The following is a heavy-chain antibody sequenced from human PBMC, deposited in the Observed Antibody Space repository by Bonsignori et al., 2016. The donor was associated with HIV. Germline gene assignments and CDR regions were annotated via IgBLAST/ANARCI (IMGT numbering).Heavy chain of an antibody. J-gene: IGHJ6*03. CDR2: ISAYNGNT. V-gene: IGHV1-18*01. D-gene: IGHD2-21*01. CDR3: ARGGVVREYMDV. Sequence: WVRQAPGQGLEWMGWISAYNGNTNYAQKLQGRVTMTADRSTSTAYMDLRSLRSDDTAVYYCARGGVVREYMDVWGKGTTVTVSS.